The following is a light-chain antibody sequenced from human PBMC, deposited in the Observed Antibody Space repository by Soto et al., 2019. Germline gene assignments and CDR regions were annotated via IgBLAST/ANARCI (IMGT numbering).Light chain of an antibody. CDR3: MQALQTPPT. V-gene: IGKV2-28*01. J-gene: IGKJ1*01. CDR2: LGS. Sequence: DTVMTQSPLSLPVTPGEPASISCRSSQSHLHSDGYNYLDWYLQKPGQSPQVLVYLGSNRASGAPDRFSGSGSGTDFTLKISRVEAEDVGVYYCMQALQTPPTFGQGTKVEIK. CDR1: QSHLHSDGYNY.